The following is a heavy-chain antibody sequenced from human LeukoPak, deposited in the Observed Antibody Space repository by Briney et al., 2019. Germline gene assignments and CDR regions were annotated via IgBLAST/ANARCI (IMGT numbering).Heavy chain of an antibody. CDR2: IIPIFGTA. D-gene: IGHD5-24*01. J-gene: IGHJ4*02. Sequence: ASVKVSCKAPGYTFTSYGISWVRQAPGQGLEWMGGIIPIFGTANYAQKFQGRVTITADESTSTAYMELSSLRSEDTAVYYCARDGGEMATEPPHWGQGTLVTVSS. V-gene: IGHV1-69*13. CDR1: GYTFTSYG. CDR3: ARDGGEMATEPPH.